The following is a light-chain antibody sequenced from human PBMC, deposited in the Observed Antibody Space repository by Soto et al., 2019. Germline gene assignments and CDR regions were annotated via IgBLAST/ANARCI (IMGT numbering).Light chain of an antibody. J-gene: IGKJ2*01. CDR3: RQYGGSPPYT. CDR2: RAS. CDR1: QSVSSIY. Sequence: EIVLTQSPGTLSLSPGERATLSCRASQSVSSIYLAWYQQKPGQAPRLLIYRASSTATGIPDRFSGSGSGTDVSLSISRLEPEDFAVYYCRQYGGSPPYTFGQGTKLEIK. V-gene: IGKV3-20*01.